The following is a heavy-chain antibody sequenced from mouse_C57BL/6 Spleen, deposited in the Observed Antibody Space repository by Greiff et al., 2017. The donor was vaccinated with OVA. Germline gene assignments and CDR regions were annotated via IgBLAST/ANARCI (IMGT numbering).Heavy chain of an antibody. J-gene: IGHJ1*03. CDR2: IDPSDSYT. V-gene: IGHV1-69*01. Sequence: QVQLQQPGAELVMPGASVKLSCKASGYTFTSYWMHWVKQRPGQGLEWIGEIDPSDSYTNYHQQFKGKSTLTVDKSSSTAYMQLSSLTSEDSAVYYCARTYGSSFYFDVWGTGTTVTVSS. CDR3: ARTYGSSFYFDV. D-gene: IGHD1-1*01. CDR1: GYTFTSYW.